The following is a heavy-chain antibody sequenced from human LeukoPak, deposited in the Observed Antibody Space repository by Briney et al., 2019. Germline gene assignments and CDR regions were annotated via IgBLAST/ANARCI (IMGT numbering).Heavy chain of an antibody. D-gene: IGHD4-17*01. CDR2: IDTRSDTI. CDR1: GFTFSSYA. V-gene: IGHV3-48*04. J-gene: IGHJ4*02. Sequence: GGSLRLSCAASGFTFSSYAMNWVRQAPGKGLEWVSFIDTRSDTIDYADSVKGRFIVSGDDAKNSLYLQMNSLRAEDTAVYYCARDLNGDYRPYWGQGTLVTVSS. CDR3: ARDLNGDYRPY.